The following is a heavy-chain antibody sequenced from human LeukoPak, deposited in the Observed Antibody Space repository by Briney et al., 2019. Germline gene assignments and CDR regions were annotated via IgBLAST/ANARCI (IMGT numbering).Heavy chain of an antibody. D-gene: IGHD6-13*01. CDR1: GYTFTSYY. J-gene: IGHJ4*02. Sequence: ASVKVSCKASGYTFTSYYMHWVRQALGQGLEWMGIINPSGFSTSYAQKFQGRVTMTRDMSTSTVYMEVSSLRSEDTAVYYCARGEYSSSWYDYWGQGTPVTVSS. CDR3: ARGEYSSSWYDY. CDR2: INPSGFST. V-gene: IGHV1-46*01.